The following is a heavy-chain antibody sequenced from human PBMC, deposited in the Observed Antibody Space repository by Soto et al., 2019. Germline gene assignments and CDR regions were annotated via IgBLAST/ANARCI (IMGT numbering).Heavy chain of an antibody. CDR3: AKARIVARYYYYGMDV. CDR2: INHSGST. Sequence: SETLSLTCAVYGGSFSGYYWSWIRQPPGKGLEWIGEINHSGSTNYNPSLKSRVTISVDTSKNQFSLKLSSVTAADTAVYYCAKARIVARYYYYGMDVWGQGTTVTVSS. D-gene: IGHD5-12*01. CDR1: GGSFSGYY. V-gene: IGHV4-34*01. J-gene: IGHJ6*02.